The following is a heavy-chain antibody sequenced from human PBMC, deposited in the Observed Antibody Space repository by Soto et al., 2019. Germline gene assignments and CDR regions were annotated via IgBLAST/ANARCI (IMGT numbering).Heavy chain of an antibody. J-gene: IGHJ4*02. CDR3: SKLGRYTSGSYPEY. D-gene: IGHD6-19*01. CDR1: GLTFSDHH. V-gene: IGHV3-72*01. CDR2: SRNKASGYTT. Sequence: EVQLVESGGALDQPGGSLRLSCAASGLTFSDHHMDWVRQAPGMGLDCVGRSRNKASGYTTEYAASVKDRFTISRDDSQNSVYLQMNSLKTEDTAVYYCSKLGRYTSGSYPEYWGQGPQVSVSS.